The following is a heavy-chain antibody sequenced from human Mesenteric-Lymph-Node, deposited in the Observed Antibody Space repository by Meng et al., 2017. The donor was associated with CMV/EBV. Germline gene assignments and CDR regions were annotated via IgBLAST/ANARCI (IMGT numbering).Heavy chain of an antibody. CDR3: ARGYYGSGSYSYFDY. Sequence: SRYTFTDYYILWVRQAPGQGPEWMGRISPHSGDTNYAQRFQGRVTMTRDTSISTVYMELSRLRSDDTAVYYCARGYYGSGSYSYFDYWGQGSLVTVSS. CDR1: RYTFTDYY. D-gene: IGHD3-10*01. J-gene: IGHJ4*02. V-gene: IGHV1-2*06. CDR2: ISPHSGDT.